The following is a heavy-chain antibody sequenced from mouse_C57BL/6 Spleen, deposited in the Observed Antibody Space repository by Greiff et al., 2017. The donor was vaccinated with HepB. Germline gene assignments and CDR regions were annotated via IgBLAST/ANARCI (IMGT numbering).Heavy chain of an antibody. J-gene: IGHJ1*03. V-gene: IGHV5-4*01. CDR1: GFTFSSYA. D-gene: IGHD1-1*01. CDR3: ARDPDYGSSAWYFDV. Sequence: EVQLVESGGGLVKPGGSLKLSCAASGFTFSSYAMSWVRQTPEKRLEWVATISDGGSYTYYPDNVKGRFTISRDNAKNNLYLQMSHLKSEDTAMYYVARDPDYGSSAWYFDVWGTGTTVTVSS. CDR2: ISDGGSYT.